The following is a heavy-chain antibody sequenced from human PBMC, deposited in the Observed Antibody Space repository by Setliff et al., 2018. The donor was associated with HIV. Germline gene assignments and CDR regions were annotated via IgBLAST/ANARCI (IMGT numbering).Heavy chain of an antibody. CDR2: MNTDGSST. CDR3: VRGSGYYYLDN. Sequence: PGGSLRLSCAASGFTFSSYWMHWGRQAPGKGLVWVFGMNTDGSSTRYADSVKGRFTISRDNAKNMLYLQMNSLSADDTAVYYCVRGSGYYYLDNWGQGALVTVSS. J-gene: IGHJ4*02. V-gene: IGHV3-74*01. CDR1: GFTFSSYW. D-gene: IGHD3-22*01.